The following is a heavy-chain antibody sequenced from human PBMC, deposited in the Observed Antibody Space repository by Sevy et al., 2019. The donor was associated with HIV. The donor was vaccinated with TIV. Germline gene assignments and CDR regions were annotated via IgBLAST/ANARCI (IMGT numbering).Heavy chain of an antibody. CDR2: INHSGST. CDR3: ARHCSSSSCSHAFDI. J-gene: IGHJ3*02. Sequence: SETVSLTCAVYGGSFSGYYWSWIRQPPGKGLEWVGEINHSGSTNYNPSLKSRVTISVDTSNNQFSLKLSSVTAAETAVYYCARHCSSSSCSHAFDIWGQGTMVTVSS. CDR1: GGSFSGYY. D-gene: IGHD2-2*01. V-gene: IGHV4-34*01.